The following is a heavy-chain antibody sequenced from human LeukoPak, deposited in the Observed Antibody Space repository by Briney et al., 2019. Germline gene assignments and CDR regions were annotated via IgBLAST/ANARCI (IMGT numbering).Heavy chain of an antibody. CDR1: GFTLSNYA. D-gene: IGHD1-26*01. V-gene: IGHV3-23*01. CDR3: ARASEIVGATKDAFDI. J-gene: IGHJ3*02. CDR2: ISSSGGST. Sequence: GGSLRLSCAASGFTLSNYAMSWVRQAPGKGLQWVSGISSSGGSTYQVDSVKGRFTISRDNSKNTLYLQMNSLRAEDTAVYYCARASEIVGATKDAFDIWGQGTMVTVSS.